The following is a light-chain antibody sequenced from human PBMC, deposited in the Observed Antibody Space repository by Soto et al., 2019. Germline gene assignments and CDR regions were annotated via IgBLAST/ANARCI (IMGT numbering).Light chain of an antibody. CDR2: NTR. V-gene: IGLV7-43*01. J-gene: IGLJ1*01. CDR3: LLYYGGAYV. CDR1: TGAVTSGYY. Sequence: QAVVTQEPSLTVSPGGTVTLTCASSTGAVTSGYYPNWFQQKPGQAPRALIYNTRNKHSWTPARFSGSLLGGKAALTLSGAQPEDEAEHYCLLYYGGAYVFGAGTKVTVL.